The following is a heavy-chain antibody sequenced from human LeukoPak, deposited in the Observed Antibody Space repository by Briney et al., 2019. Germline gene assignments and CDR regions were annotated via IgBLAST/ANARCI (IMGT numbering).Heavy chain of an antibody. D-gene: IGHD3-16*01. CDR3: ATDDGGTVRGAMLEI. Sequence: GASVKVSCKASGYAFSAYYMHWVRQAPGQGLEWMGWLNPQTGDTHFAQKFQGRVTFARDTSISTAYMAMSRLRSDDTAVFYCATDDGGTVRGAMLEIWGQGTLVTVSS. CDR1: GYAFSAYY. CDR2: LNPQTGDT. V-gene: IGHV1-2*02. J-gene: IGHJ4*02.